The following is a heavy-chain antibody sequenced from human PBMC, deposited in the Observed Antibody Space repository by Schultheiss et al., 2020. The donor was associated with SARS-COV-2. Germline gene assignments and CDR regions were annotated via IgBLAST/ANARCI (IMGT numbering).Heavy chain of an antibody. D-gene: IGHD4-11*01. J-gene: IGHJ6*03. Sequence: SCAASGFTFSSYAMHWVRQAPGKGLEWVAVISYDGSNKYYADSVKGRFTISRDNSKNTLYLQVTSLRAEDTAVYYCAKGQIQYVHYMDVWGKGTTVTVSS. CDR1: GFTFSSYA. CDR3: AKGQIQYVHYMDV. CDR2: ISYDGSNK. V-gene: IGHV3-30*04.